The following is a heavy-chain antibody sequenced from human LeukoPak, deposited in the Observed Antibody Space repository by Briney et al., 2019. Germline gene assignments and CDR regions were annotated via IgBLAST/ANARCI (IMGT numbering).Heavy chain of an antibody. J-gene: IGHJ4*02. CDR3: ARRTYYYGSEWDY. CDR2: ISSSSTI. CDR1: GFTFSSYG. V-gene: IGHV3-48*01. D-gene: IGHD3-10*01. Sequence: GGSLRLSCAASGFTFSSYGMTWVRQAPGKGLEWVSYISSSSTIYYADSVKGRFTISRDNAKNSLYLQMNSLRAEDTAVYYCARRTYYYGSEWDYWGQGTLVTVSS.